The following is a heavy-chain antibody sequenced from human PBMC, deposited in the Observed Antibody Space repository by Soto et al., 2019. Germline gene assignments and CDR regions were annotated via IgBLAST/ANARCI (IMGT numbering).Heavy chain of an antibody. CDR1: GGSISSTNW. Sequence: PSETLSLTCVVSGGSISSTNWWSWVRQPPGAGLEWIGEIYHSGSTNYNPSLKSRVTMSVDQSKNQFSLKLSSVTAADTAVYYCARFGRGEYYYYGMDVWGQGTTVTVSS. V-gene: IGHV4-4*02. CDR2: IYHSGST. D-gene: IGHD2-15*01. J-gene: IGHJ6*02. CDR3: ARFGRGEYYYYGMDV.